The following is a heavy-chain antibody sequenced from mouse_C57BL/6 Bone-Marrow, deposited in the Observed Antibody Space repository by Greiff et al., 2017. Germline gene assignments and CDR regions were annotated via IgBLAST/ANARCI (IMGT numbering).Heavy chain of an antibody. J-gene: IGHJ1*03. Sequence: EVQLVESGGGLVKPGGSLKLSCAASGFTFSDYGMHWVRQAPEKGLEWVAYISSGSSTIYYADTVKGRFTISRDNAKNTLFLQMTSLRSEDTAMYYCARRRDYGSTDWYFDVWGTGTTVTVSS. D-gene: IGHD1-1*01. V-gene: IGHV5-17*01. CDR1: GFTFSDYG. CDR3: ARRRDYGSTDWYFDV. CDR2: ISSGSSTI.